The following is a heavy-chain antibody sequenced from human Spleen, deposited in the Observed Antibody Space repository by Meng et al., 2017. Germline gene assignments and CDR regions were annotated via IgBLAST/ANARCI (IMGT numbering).Heavy chain of an antibody. CDR2: ISSSSSYI. J-gene: IGHJ6*02. CDR1: GFTLKNSY. Sequence: GESLKISCLASGFTLKNSYMSWIRQAPGKGLEWVSSISSSSSYIYYADSVKGRFTISRDNAKNSLYLQMNSLRAEDTAVYYCARDYYDSSGYYYYYYGMDVWGQGTTVTVSS. V-gene: IGHV3-21*01. CDR3: ARDYYDSSGYYYYYYGMDV. D-gene: IGHD3-22*01.